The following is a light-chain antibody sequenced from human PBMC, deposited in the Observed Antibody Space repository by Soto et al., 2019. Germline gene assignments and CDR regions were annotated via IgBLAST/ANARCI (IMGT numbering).Light chain of an antibody. CDR2: GAS. CDR3: QQYVSSSWT. V-gene: IGKV3-20*01. CDR1: QSVSSSY. Sequence: EIVLTQSPGTLSLSPGERATLSCRASQSVSSSYLAWNQQKPGQAPRLLIYGASSRATGIPDRFSGTGSGTDFTLTFSRLEPEDFAVYYCQQYVSSSWTFGQGTKVDIK. J-gene: IGKJ1*01.